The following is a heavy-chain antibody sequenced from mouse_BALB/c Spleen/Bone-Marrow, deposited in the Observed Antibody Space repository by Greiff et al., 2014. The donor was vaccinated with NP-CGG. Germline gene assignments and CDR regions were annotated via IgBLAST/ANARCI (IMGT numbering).Heavy chain of an antibody. CDR3: ASGPYYGYYFDS. J-gene: IGHJ2*01. D-gene: IGHD2-10*01. V-gene: IGHV1-18*01. Sequence: VQLQQSGPELGKPGASMKISCKASGYSFTGYTMNWVKQSHGKNLEWIGLINPYNGGTSYNQKFKGKATLTVDKSSSTAYMELLSLTSEDSAVYYCASGPYYGYYFDSWGQRTTLPVPS. CDR2: INPYNGGT. CDR1: GYSFTGYT.